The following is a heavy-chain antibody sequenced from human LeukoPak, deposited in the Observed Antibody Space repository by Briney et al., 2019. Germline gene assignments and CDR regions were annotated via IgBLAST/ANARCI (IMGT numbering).Heavy chain of an antibody. CDR3: ASPGGAWIQLWSLDY. J-gene: IGHJ4*02. CDR1: EFTFSSYA. V-gene: IGHV3-23*01. D-gene: IGHD5-18*01. CDR2: ISGSGGST. Sequence: GGSLRLSCAASEFTFSSYAMSWVRQAPGKGLEWVSAISGSGGSTYYADSVKGRFTISRDNSKNTLYLQMNSLRAEDTAVYYCASPGGAWIQLWSLDYWGQGTLVTVSS.